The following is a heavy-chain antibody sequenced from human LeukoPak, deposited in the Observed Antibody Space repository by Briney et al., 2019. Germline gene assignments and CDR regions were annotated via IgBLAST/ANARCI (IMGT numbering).Heavy chain of an antibody. J-gene: IGHJ5*02. Sequence: PSETLSLTCTVSGGSISSYYWSWIRQPAEKGLEWIGRIYTSGSTNYNPSLKSRVTMSVDTSKNQFSLKLSSVTAADTAVYYCARDLGVRRSGELLFHWFDPWGQGTLVTVSS. D-gene: IGHD3-10*01. CDR2: IYTSGST. V-gene: IGHV4-4*07. CDR3: ARDLGVRRSGELLFHWFDP. CDR1: GGSISSYY.